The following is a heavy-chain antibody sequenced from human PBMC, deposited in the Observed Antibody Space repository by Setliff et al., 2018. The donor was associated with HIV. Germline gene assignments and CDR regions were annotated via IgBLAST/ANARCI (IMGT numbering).Heavy chain of an antibody. Sequence: GGSLRLSCAASGFSFGRYWMSWVRQAPGKGLEWVASIDHFGSEENYVDSVKGRFTISRDNTRSSLFLHMDSLTAEDTAVYYCAREALSRDGYSYFDYWGQGTLVTVSS. CDR3: AREALSRDGYSYFDY. D-gene: IGHD5-12*01. CDR1: GFSFGRYW. J-gene: IGHJ4*02. CDR2: IDHFGSEE. V-gene: IGHV3-7*01.